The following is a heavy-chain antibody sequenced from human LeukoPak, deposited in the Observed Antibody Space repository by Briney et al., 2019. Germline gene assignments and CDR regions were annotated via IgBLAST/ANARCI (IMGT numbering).Heavy chain of an antibody. D-gene: IGHD3-22*01. CDR2: IYTSGST. CDR1: GGSISSGSYY. Sequence: SQTLSLTCTVSGGSISSGSYYWSWIRQPAGKGLEWIGRIYTSGSTNYNPSLKSRVTISVDTSKNQSSLKLSSVTAADTAVYYCARVGYYEGGWYFDLWGRGTLVTVSS. J-gene: IGHJ2*01. V-gene: IGHV4-61*02. CDR3: ARVGYYEGGWYFDL.